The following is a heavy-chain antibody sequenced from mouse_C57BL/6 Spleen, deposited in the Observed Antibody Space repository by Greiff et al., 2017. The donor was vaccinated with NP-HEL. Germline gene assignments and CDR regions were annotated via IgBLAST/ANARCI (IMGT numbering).Heavy chain of an antibody. CDR3: ARDDGYYVG. J-gene: IGHJ2*01. CDR1: GYAFSSSW. Sequence: VQLQQSGPELVKPGASVKISCKASGYAFSSSWMNWVKQRPGKGLEWIGRIYPGDGDTNYNGKFKGKATLTADKSSSTAYMQLSSLTSEDSAVYFCARDDGYYVGWGQGTTRTVSS. CDR2: IYPGDGDT. V-gene: IGHV1-82*01. D-gene: IGHD2-3*01.